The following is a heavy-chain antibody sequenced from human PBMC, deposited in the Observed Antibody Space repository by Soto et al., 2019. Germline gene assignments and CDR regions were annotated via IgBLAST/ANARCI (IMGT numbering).Heavy chain of an antibody. Sequence: GASVKVSCKASGYTFTSYGISWVRQAPGQGLEWMGWISAYNGNTNYAQKLQGRVTMTTDTSTSTAYMELRSLRSDDTAVYYCARVYCGGTSCFTLYYYYGMDVWGQGTTVTVSS. CDR1: GYTFTSYG. CDR2: ISAYNGNT. J-gene: IGHJ6*02. V-gene: IGHV1-18*04. CDR3: ARVYCGGTSCFTLYYYYGMDV. D-gene: IGHD2-2*02.